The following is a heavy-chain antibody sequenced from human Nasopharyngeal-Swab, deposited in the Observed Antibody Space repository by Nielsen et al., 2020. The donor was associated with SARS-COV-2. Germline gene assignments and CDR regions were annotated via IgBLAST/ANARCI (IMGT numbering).Heavy chain of an antibody. D-gene: IGHD6-13*01. Sequence: GSLRLSCTASGVSIAYSTFYWGCIRQPPGKGLEWIGTIYYNGNTYQNPSLRSRLTISVDKSKTQFSLQLSSVTAADTAVYYCVRSSSWYYFDYWAQGTQVTVSS. J-gene: IGHJ4*02. CDR2: IYYNGNT. CDR1: GVSIAYSTFY. V-gene: IGHV4-39*01. CDR3: VRSSSWYYFDY.